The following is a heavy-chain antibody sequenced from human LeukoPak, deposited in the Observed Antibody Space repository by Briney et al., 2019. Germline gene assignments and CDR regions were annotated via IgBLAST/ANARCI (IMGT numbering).Heavy chain of an antibody. D-gene: IGHD6-19*01. J-gene: IGHJ6*02. CDR1: GFTFSSYA. Sequence: PGRSLRLSCAASGFTFSSYAMHWVRQAPGTGLEWVAVISYDGSNKYYADSVKGRFTISRDNSKNTLYLQMSSLRAEDTAVYYCARCLEEDGSYVLRYYCYYGMDVWGQGTTVTVSS. CDR2: ISYDGSNK. CDR3: ARCLEEDGSYVLRYYCYYGMDV. V-gene: IGHV3-30-3*01.